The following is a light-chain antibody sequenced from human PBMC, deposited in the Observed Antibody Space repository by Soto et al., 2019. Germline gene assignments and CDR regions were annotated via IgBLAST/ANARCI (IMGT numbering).Light chain of an antibody. CDR1: SSDVGGYNY. CDR3: SSYTSSSTGV. J-gene: IGLJ1*01. CDR2: DVS. V-gene: IGLV2-14*01. Sequence: QSVLTQPASVSGSPGQSLTICCTGTSSDVGGYNYVSWYQQHPGKAPKLMIYDVSNRPSGVSNRFSGSKSGNTAYLTISGLQAEDEADYYCSSYTSSSTGVFGTGTKVTVL.